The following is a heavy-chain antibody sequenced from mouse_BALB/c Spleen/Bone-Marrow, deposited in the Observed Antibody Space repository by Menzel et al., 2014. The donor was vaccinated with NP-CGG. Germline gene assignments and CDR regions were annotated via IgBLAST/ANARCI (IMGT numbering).Heavy chain of an antibody. Sequence: EVMLVESGGGLVQPGGSLRLSCAPSGFTFTDYYMSWVRQPPGKALEWLTFIRNKANGYTTEYSASVKGRFTISRDNSQSILYLQMNTLRAEDSATYYCARDMGLLRFDYWGQGTTLTVSS. V-gene: IGHV7-3*02. CDR1: GFTFTDYY. J-gene: IGHJ2*01. CDR2: IRNKANGYTT. CDR3: ARDMGLLRFDY. D-gene: IGHD2-3*01.